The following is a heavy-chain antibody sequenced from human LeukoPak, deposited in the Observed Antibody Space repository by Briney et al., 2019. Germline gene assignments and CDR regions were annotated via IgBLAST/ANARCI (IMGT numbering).Heavy chain of an antibody. CDR1: GYTFTGYY. D-gene: IGHD6-13*01. CDR2: INPNSGGT. Sequence: ASVKISCKASGYTFTGYYMHWVRQAPGQGLEWMGRINPNSGGTNYAQKSQGRVAMTRDTSISTAYMELSRLRSDDTAVYYCARGYDDSSSWYNWFDPWGQGTLVTVSS. CDR3: ARGYDDSSSWYNWFDP. J-gene: IGHJ5*02. V-gene: IGHV1-2*06.